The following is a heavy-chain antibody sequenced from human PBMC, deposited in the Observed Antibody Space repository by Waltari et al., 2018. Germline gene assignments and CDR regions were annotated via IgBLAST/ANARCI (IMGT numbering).Heavy chain of an antibody. CDR3: ARARWYSSTCMDV. J-gene: IGHJ6*02. Sequence: EVQLVESGGRLVKPGGSLRLSCAASGFTVSSNYMSWVRQAPGKGLEWVSVIYSGGSTYYADSVKGRFTISRDNSKNTLYLQMNSLRAEDTAVYYCARARWYSSTCMDVWGQGTTVTVSS. D-gene: IGHD6-13*01. CDR2: IYSGGST. V-gene: IGHV3-66*02. CDR1: GFTVSSNY.